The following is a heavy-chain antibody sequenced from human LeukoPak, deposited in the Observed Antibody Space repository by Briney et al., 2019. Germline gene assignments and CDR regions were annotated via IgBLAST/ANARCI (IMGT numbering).Heavy chain of an antibody. V-gene: IGHV4-34*01. D-gene: IGHD3-16*02. CDR3: ARGNSHYDYVWGSYRESYYFDY. Sequence: PSETLSLTCAVYGGSFSGYYWSWIRQPPGKGLEWIGEINHSGSTNYNPSLKSRVTISVDTSKNQFSLKLSSVTAADTAVYYCARGNSHYDYVWGSYRESYYFDYWGQGTLVTVSS. J-gene: IGHJ4*02. CDR2: INHSGST. CDR1: GGSFSGYY.